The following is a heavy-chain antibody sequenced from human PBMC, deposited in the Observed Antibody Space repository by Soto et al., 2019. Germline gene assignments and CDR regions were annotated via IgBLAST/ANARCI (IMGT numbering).Heavy chain of an antibody. CDR2: ISAHKGNT. Sequence: QVHLVQSGAEVKKPGASVKVSCKGSGYDFTTYGITWVRQAPGQGLAWMAWISAHKGNTDYAQKLQGRVTVTRDTSTSTAYMELRSLRSDDTAMYYCARGRYGDYWGQGALVTVSS. V-gene: IGHV1-18*01. CDR1: GYDFTTYG. CDR3: ARGRYGDY. D-gene: IGHD1-1*01. J-gene: IGHJ4*02.